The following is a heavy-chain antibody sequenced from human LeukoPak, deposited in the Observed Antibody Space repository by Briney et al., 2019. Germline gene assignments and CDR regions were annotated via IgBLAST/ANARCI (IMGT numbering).Heavy chain of an antibody. CDR1: GFTFSNYG. Sequence: GGSLRLSCAASGFTFSNYGMHWVRQAPGMGLEWVALLWYDGTNENYADSVKGRFTISRDNSKNTMYLQMNNLRAEDTAVYYCARRGTPNAFDLWGQGTMVTVSS. V-gene: IGHV3-33*01. CDR3: ARRGTPNAFDL. D-gene: IGHD3-16*01. J-gene: IGHJ3*01. CDR2: LWYDGTNE.